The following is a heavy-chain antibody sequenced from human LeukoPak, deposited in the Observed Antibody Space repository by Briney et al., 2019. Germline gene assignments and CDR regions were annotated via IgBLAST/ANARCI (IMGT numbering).Heavy chain of an antibody. D-gene: IGHD6-19*01. Sequence: GGSLRLSCAASGFTFSSYGMHWVRQAPGKGLEWVAFIRYDGSNKYYADSVKGRFTISRDNSKNTLYLQMNSLRAEDTAVYYCARGGGNSGWYFDYWGQGTLVTVSS. J-gene: IGHJ4*02. V-gene: IGHV3-30*02. CDR3: ARGGGNSGWYFDY. CDR1: GFTFSSYG. CDR2: IRYDGSNK.